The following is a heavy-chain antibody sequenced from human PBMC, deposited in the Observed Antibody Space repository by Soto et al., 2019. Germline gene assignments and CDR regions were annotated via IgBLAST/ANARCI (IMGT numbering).Heavy chain of an antibody. Sequence: EVQLVESGGGLVQPGGSLRLSCAASGFTVSSNYMSWVRQAPGKGLEWFSVIYSGGSTYYADSVQGRFTISRHNSKNTLYRQMYSLGAEDTGVYDCASDPYYAISGYLASYGMDVWGQGTGVNVPS. V-gene: IGHV3-53*04. CDR3: ASDPYYAISGYLASYGMDV. CDR1: GFTVSSNY. CDR2: IYSGGST. J-gene: IGHJ6*02. D-gene: IGHD3-22*01.